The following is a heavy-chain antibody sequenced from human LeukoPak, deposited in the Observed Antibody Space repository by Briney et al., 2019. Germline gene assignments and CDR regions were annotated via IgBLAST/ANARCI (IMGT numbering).Heavy chain of an antibody. D-gene: IGHD6-19*01. V-gene: IGHV4-39*07. J-gene: IGHJ4*02. Sequence: SETLSLTCTVSGGSISSSSYYWGWIRQPPGKGLEWIGSIYYSGSTNYNPSLKSRVTISVDTSKNQFSLKLSSVTAADTAVYYCARRGLVPGYSSGWFDYWGQGTLVTVSS. CDR2: IYYSGST. CDR1: GGSISSSSYY. CDR3: ARRGLVPGYSSGWFDY.